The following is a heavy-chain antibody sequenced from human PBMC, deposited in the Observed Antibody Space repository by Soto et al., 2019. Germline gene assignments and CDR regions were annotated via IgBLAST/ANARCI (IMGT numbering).Heavy chain of an antibody. CDR1: GFTFSSYA. V-gene: IGHV3-23*01. Sequence: GGSLRLSCAASGFTFSSYAMSWVRQAPGKGLEWVSAISGGGGSTYYADSVKGRFTISRDNSKNTLYLQMNSLRAEDTAVYYCAARKGCSGGSCYEARFDPWGQGTLVTVSS. J-gene: IGHJ5*02. CDR3: AARKGCSGGSCYEARFDP. CDR2: ISGGGGST. D-gene: IGHD2-15*01.